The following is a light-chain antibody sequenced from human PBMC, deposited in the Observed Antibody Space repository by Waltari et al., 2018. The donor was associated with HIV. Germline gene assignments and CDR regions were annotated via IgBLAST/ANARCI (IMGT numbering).Light chain of an antibody. CDR3: QQFYTYPLT. V-gene: IGKV1-13*02. Sequence: AIQLTQSPASLSASVGDTVTITCRASQAFRTALAWYQHKPGKAPKLLIYDVSSLEIGVPPRFSGSGSGTDFTLTINSLQPEDFATYFCQQFYTYPLTFGGGTKVEIK. CDR2: DVS. CDR1: QAFRTA. J-gene: IGKJ4*01.